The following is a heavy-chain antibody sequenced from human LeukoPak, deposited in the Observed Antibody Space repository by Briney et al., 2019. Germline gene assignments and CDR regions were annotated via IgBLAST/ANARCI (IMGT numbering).Heavy chain of an antibody. D-gene: IGHD3-10*01. V-gene: IGHV1-46*01. Sequence: GASVKVSCKASGYTFTSYYMHWVRQAPGQGLEWMGIINPSGGSTSYAQKFQGRVTMTRDMSTSTVYMELSSLRPEDTAVYYCAKDESPGHGSYGVYYYYMDVWGKGTTATVSS. CDR3: AKDESPGHGSYGVYYYYMDV. J-gene: IGHJ6*03. CDR1: GYTFTSYY. CDR2: INPSGGST.